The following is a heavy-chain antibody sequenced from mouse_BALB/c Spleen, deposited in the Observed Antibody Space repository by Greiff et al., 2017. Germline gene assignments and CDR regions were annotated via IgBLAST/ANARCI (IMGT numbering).Heavy chain of an antibody. J-gene: IGHJ1*01. Sequence: QVQLQQSGAELARPGASVKLSCKASGYTFTSYWMQWVKQRPGQGLEWIGAIYPGDGDTRYTQKFKGKATLTADKSSSTAYMQLSSLASEDSAVYYCVPACYDGDFDVWGAGTTVTVSS. V-gene: IGHV1-87*01. D-gene: IGHD2-3*01. CDR2: IYPGDGDT. CDR3: VPACYDGDFDV. CDR1: GYTFTSYW.